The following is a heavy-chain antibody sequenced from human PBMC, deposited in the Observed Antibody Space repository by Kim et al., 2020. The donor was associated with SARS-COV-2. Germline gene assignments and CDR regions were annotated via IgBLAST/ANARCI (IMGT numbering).Heavy chain of an antibody. CDR2: IYYSGST. D-gene: IGHD3-10*01. CDR3: ARLPMVRGVNGYYYYGMDV. CDR1: GGSISSYY. V-gene: IGHV4-59*08. Sequence: LETLSLTCTVSGGSISSYYWSWIRQPPGKGLEWIGYIYYSGSTNYNPSLKSRVTISVDTSKNQFSLKLSSVTAADTAVYYCARLPMVRGVNGYYYYGMDVWGQGTTVTVSS. J-gene: IGHJ6*02.